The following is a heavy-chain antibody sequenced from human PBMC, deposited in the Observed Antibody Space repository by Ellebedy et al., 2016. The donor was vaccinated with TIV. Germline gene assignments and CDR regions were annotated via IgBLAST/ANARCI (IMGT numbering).Heavy chain of an antibody. CDR1: GYSISSGYY. J-gene: IGHJ4*02. Sequence: SETLSLTXTVSGYSISSGYYWGWIRQPPGKGLEWIGSIYHSGSTYYNPSLKSRVTISVDTSKNQFSLKLSSVTAADTAVYYCARGSGSGWYGYWGQGTLVTVSS. V-gene: IGHV4-38-2*02. CDR3: ARGSGSGWYGY. D-gene: IGHD6-19*01. CDR2: IYHSGST.